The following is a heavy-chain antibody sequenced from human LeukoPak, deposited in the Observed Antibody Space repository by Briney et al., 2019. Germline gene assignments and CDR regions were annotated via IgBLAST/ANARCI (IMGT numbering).Heavy chain of an antibody. CDR3: ARIKGGVVRGVITYYYYYYYMDV. V-gene: IGHV3-74*01. CDR1: GFTFSSYW. D-gene: IGHD3-10*01. Sequence: PGGSLRLSCAASGFTFSSYWMHWVRQAPGKGLLWVSRINTDGSSTYYADSVKGRFTISRDNSKNTLYLQMNSLRAEDTAVYYCARIKGGVVRGVITYYYYYYYMDVWGKGTTVTISS. J-gene: IGHJ6*03. CDR2: INTDGSST.